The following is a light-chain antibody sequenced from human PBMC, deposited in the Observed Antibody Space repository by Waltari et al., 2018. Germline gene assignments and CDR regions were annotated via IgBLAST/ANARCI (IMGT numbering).Light chain of an antibody. CDR3: GTWDSSLSGAV. Sequence: QSVLQQPPPGSAAPGQRVTTYRSVSGSNIGNNNVSWSRQFPGTAPKLLIYKDSALPSGIPGRFSGSNSGTSASLDITGLQAGDEADYYCGTWDSSLSGAVFGGGTHLTVL. CDR2: KDS. V-gene: IGLV1-51*02. J-gene: IGLJ7*01. CDR1: GSNIGNNN.